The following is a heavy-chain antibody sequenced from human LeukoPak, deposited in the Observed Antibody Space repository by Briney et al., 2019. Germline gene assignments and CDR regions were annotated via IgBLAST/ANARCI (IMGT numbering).Heavy chain of an antibody. CDR3: ARGPSGSYRY. CDR2: IYYSGST. D-gene: IGHD3-10*01. Sequence: SETLSLTCTVSGRPIRSYYWRCLRQSPGKGLEWIGYIYYSGSTNYNPSLKSRVTIAVDTSKNQVSLEVSSVTAVDTGVYYCARGPSGSYRYWGQGTLVTVSS. V-gene: IGHV4-59*01. J-gene: IGHJ4*02. CDR1: GRPIRSYY.